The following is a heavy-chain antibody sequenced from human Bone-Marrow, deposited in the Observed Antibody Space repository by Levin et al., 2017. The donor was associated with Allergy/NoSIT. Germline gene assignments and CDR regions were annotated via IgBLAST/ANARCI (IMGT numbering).Heavy chain of an antibody. J-gene: IGHJ6*03. V-gene: IGHV1-69*06. CDR2: IIPIFGTA. D-gene: IGHD2-15*01. CDR3: ARDGSGGGRSQVQYYYYYYMDV. CDR1: GGTFSSYA. Sequence: KISCKASGGTFSSYAISWVRQAPGQGLEWMGGIIPIFGTANYAQKFQGRVTITADKSTSTAYMELISLRSEDTAVYYCARDGSGGGRSQVQYYYYYYMDVWGKGTTVTVSS.